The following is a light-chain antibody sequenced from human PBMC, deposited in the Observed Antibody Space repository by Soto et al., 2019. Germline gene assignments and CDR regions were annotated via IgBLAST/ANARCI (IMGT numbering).Light chain of an antibody. CDR3: QQYYSYPVT. Sequence: AIRMTQSPSSLSASTGDRVTITCRASQGISSYLAWYQQKPGKAPKLLIYAASTLQSGVPSRFSGSGSGTDITLTISCLQSEDFATYYCQQYYSYPVTFGQGTKLEIK. J-gene: IGKJ2*01. V-gene: IGKV1-8*01. CDR1: QGISSY. CDR2: AAS.